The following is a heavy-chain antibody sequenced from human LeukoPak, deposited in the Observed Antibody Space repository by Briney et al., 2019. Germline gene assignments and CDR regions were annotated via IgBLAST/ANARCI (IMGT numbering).Heavy chain of an antibody. D-gene: IGHD3-10*01. CDR1: GYTFTSYG. Sequence: ASVKVSCKASGYTFTSYGINWVRQAPGQGLEWMGWISAYNGNTNYAQKLQGRVTMTTDTSTSTAYMELRSLRSDDTAVYYCARTEIWFGEFNFDYWGQGTLVTVSS. J-gene: IGHJ4*02. CDR2: ISAYNGNT. V-gene: IGHV1-18*01. CDR3: ARTEIWFGEFNFDY.